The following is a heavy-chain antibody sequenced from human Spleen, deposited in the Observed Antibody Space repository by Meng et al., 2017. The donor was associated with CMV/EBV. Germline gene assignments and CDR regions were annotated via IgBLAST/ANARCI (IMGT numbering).Heavy chain of an antibody. CDR2: ISWNSAIT. CDR3: VQDRSATYVTSLGY. D-gene: IGHD3-10*02. J-gene: IGHJ4*02. Sequence: SLKISCAASGFIFDDYAMHWVRQAPGKGLEWVSCISWNSAITGYADSVKGRFTISRDNAKNSLYLQMNSLRAKDMAWYYCVQDRSATYVTSLGYWGQGTLVTVSS. CDR1: GFIFDDYA. V-gene: IGHV3-9*03.